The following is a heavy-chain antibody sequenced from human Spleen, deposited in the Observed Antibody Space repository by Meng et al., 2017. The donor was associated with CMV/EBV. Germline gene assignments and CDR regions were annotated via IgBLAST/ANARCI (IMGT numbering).Heavy chain of an antibody. V-gene: IGHV1-69*10. CDR1: GGTFSNSP. D-gene: IGHD1-26*01. CDR3: ARGGKVGILTAFDI. Sequence: SVKVSCKASGGTFSNSPISWVRQAPVQGLEWMGAIIPSLNRPHYAQKFQGRVTLTRDTSISTAYMELSSLRSDDTAMYYCARGGKVGILTAFDIWGQGTMVTVSS. CDR2: IIPSLNRP. J-gene: IGHJ3*02.